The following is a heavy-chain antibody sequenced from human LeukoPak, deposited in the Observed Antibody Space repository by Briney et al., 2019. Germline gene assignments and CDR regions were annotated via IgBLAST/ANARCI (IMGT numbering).Heavy chain of an antibody. J-gene: IGHJ4*02. Sequence: GRSLRLSCAASGFSFSSYGMHWVRQSPGKGLEWVAVIWYDGSSKYYADSVKGRFTISRDNSKNTLYLQMNSLRAEDTALYYCAKGPSETAMATAFDYWGQGTLVTVSS. CDR2: IWYDGSSK. CDR1: GFSFSSYG. D-gene: IGHD5-18*01. CDR3: AKGPSETAMATAFDY. V-gene: IGHV3-33*06.